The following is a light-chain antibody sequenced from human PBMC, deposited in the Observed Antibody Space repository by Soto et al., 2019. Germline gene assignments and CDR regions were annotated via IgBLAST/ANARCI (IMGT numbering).Light chain of an antibody. CDR2: AAS. V-gene: IGKV1-39*01. Sequence: IQMTQSPSSLSASVGNRVTITCRASQTTNNYLNWYQQKPGKAPKLLIYAASSLQSGVPSRFSGSGSGTDFTLTISSLQPEDFATYYCQQSYSTPITFGQGTRLEI. CDR1: QTTNNY. CDR3: QQSYSTPIT. J-gene: IGKJ5*01.